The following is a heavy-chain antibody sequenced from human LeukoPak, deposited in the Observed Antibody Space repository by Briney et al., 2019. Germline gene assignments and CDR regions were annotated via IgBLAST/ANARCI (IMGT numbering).Heavy chain of an antibody. CDR2: IKSKTDGGTT. J-gene: IGHJ4*02. Sequence: SGGSLRLSSAASGFTFSNAWMSWVRQAPGKGLEWVGRIKSKTDGGTTDYAAPVKGRFTISRDDSKNTLYLQMNSLKTEDTAVYYCTTQLWFGELLLFDYWGQGTLVTVSS. D-gene: IGHD3-10*01. CDR1: GFTFSNAW. V-gene: IGHV3-15*01. CDR3: TTQLWFGELLLFDY.